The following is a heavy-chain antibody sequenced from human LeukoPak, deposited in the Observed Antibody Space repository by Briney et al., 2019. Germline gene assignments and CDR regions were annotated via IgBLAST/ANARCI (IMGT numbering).Heavy chain of an antibody. J-gene: IGHJ4*02. CDR1: GGSISSGGYY. Sequence: TLSLTCTVSGGSISSGGYYWSWIRQHPGKGLEWIGYIYYSGSTYYNPSLKSRVTISEDTSKNQFSLKLSSVIAADTAVYYCASRIDYSYGIDYWGQGTLVTVSS. D-gene: IGHD5-18*01. V-gene: IGHV4-31*03. CDR2: IYYSGST. CDR3: ASRIDYSYGIDY.